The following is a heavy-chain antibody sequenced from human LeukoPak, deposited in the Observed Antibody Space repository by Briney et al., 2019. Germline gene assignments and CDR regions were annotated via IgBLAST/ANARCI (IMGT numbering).Heavy chain of an antibody. CDR1: GFTFSNYA. CDR3: PRQSYASGWNPFDY. V-gene: IGHV3-23*01. J-gene: IGHJ4*02. Sequence: GGSLRLSCAASGFTFSNYAMSWVRQAPGKGLEWVSTISGGGIATYYADSAKGRFTISRDNSKNTMFLQMNSLRADDTAVYYCPRQSYASGWNPFDYWGQGILVTVSS. CDR2: ISGGGIAT. D-gene: IGHD6-19*01.